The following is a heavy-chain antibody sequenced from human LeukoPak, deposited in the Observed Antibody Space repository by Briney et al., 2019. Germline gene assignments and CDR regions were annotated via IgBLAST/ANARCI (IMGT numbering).Heavy chain of an antibody. CDR1: GFTFSSYS. Sequence: GGSLRLSCAASGFTFSSYSMNWVRQAPGKGPEWVSSISSSSSYIYYADSVKGRFTISRDNAKNSLYLQMNSLRAEDTAVYYCARVFGGYYYYMDVWGKGTTVTVSS. V-gene: IGHV3-21*01. J-gene: IGHJ6*03. D-gene: IGHD4-23*01. CDR3: ARVFGGYYYYMDV. CDR2: ISSSSSYI.